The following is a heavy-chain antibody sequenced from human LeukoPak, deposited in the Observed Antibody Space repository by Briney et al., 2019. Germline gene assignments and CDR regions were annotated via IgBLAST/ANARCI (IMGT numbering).Heavy chain of an antibody. D-gene: IGHD6-13*01. CDR1: GGSISSGDYY. V-gene: IGHV4-30-4*01. CDR3: ARVGGGIAAADPTYFDY. J-gene: IGHJ4*02. CDR2: IYYSGST. Sequence: SQTLSLTCTVSGGSISSGDYYWSWIRQPPGKGLEWIGYIYYSGSTYYNPSLKSRVTISVDTSKNQFSLKLSSVTVADTAVYYCARVGGGIAAADPTYFDYWGQGTLVTVSS.